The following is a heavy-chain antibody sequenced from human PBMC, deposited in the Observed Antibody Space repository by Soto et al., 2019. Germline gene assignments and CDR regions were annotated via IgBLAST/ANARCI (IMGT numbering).Heavy chain of an antibody. V-gene: IGHV1-69*12. D-gene: IGHD6-19*01. CDR1: GGTFSSYA. J-gene: IGHJ5*02. CDR3: ARGPQGSSGLYSNWFDP. Sequence: QVQLVQSGAEVKKPGSSVKVSCKASGGTFSSYAISWVRQAPGQGLEWMGGIIPIFGTANYAQKFQGRVTITADESTSTAYMELSSLRSEDTAVYYCARGPQGSSGLYSNWFDPWGQGTLVTVSS. CDR2: IIPIFGTA.